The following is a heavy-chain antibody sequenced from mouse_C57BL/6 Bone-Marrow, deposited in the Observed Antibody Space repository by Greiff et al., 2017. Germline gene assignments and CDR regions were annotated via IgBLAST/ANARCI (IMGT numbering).Heavy chain of an antibody. CDR3: AREYYCGSSPYWYFDV. J-gene: IGHJ1*03. CDR1: GYTFTSYW. CDR2: IDPSDSYT. Sequence: QVQLQQPGAELVMPGASVKLSCKASGYTFTSYWMHWVKQRPGQGLEWIGEIDPSDSYTNYNQKFKGKSTLTVDKSSSTAYMQLSSLTSEDSAVYYCAREYYCGSSPYWYFDVWGTGTTVTVSS. V-gene: IGHV1-69*01. D-gene: IGHD1-1*01.